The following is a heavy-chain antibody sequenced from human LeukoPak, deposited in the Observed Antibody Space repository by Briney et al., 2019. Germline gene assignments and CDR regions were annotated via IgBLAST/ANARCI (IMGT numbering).Heavy chain of an antibody. D-gene: IGHD6-13*01. J-gene: IGHJ3*02. Sequence: GGSLRLSCAASGFTFSSYSMNWVRQAPGKGLEWVSSINSDSNYIYYADSVKGRFTISRDAKNSVYLQMNSLRAEDTAVYYCAKDLNGGAAADRNDAFDIWGQGTMVTVSS. V-gene: IGHV3-21*04. CDR3: AKDLNGGAAADRNDAFDI. CDR1: GFTFSSYS. CDR2: INSDSNYI.